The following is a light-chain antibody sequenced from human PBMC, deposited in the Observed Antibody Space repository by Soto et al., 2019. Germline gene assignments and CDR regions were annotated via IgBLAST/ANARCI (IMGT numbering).Light chain of an antibody. CDR3: QNYYSAPRT. J-gene: IGKJ3*01. CDR1: QGISNY. CDR2: SAS. V-gene: IGKV1-27*01. Sequence: DIQMTQSPSSLSASVGDRVTIFCRASQGISNYLAWYQQKPGKVPKLLIYSASTLQSGVSSRFTGSGSGTDFTLTINSLQPEDVATYFCQNYYSAPRTFGPGTKVDIK.